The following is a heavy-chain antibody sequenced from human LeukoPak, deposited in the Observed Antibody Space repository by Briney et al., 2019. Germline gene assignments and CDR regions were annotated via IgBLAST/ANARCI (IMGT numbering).Heavy chain of an antibody. V-gene: IGHV1-18*01. CDR3: AXXXXYXLHEFLDY. D-gene: IGHD2-2*01. CDR1: GYTFTSYG. J-gene: IGHJ4*02. Sequence: ASVKVSCKASGYTFTSYGISWVRQAPGQGLEWMGWISAYNGNTNYAQKLQGRVTMTTDTSTSTAYMELRSLRSDDTAVYYCAXXXXYXLHEFLDYWGQGTLVTVSS. CDR2: ISAYNGNT.